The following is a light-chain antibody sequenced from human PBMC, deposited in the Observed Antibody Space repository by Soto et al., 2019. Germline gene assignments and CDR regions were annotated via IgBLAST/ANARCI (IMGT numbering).Light chain of an antibody. CDR1: QIVSSN. CDR3: QQYNNWPPEIT. Sequence: EIVMTQSPATLSVSPGERATLSCRPSQIVSSNLAWYQQKLGQAPRLLIYGASTRATDIPARFSGSGSGTEFTLTISSLQSEDFAVYYCQQYNNWPPEITFGPGTKVDIK. V-gene: IGKV3-15*01. CDR2: GAS. J-gene: IGKJ3*01.